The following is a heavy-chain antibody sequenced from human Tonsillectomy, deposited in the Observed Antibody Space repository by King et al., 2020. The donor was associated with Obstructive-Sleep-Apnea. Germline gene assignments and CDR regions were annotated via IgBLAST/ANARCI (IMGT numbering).Heavy chain of an antibody. V-gene: IGHV3-30-3*01. J-gene: IGHJ4*02. D-gene: IGHD6-13*01. CDR2: ISYDGNNK. CDR3: ARDGVYWGGLAAAVHFDY. CDR1: GFTFSSYA. Sequence: VQLVESGGGVVQPGRSLRLSCAASGFTFSSYAMHWVRQAPGKGLEWVAVISYDGNNKYYADSVKGRFTISSDNSENKRYLQMNSLRAEDTAVYYCARDGVYWGGLAAAVHFDYWGQGTLVTVSS.